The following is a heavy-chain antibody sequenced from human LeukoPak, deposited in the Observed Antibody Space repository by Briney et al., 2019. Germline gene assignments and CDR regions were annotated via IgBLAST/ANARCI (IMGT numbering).Heavy chain of an antibody. CDR1: GFTCSGSA. V-gene: IGHV3-73*01. D-gene: IGHD3-10*01. Sequence: GGSLRCSCAAYGFTCSGSAMHWVPQASGKGLEGVGRIRSKANSYATAYAASVKGRFTISRDDSKNTAYLQMNSLKTEDTAVYYCTGPSGSYSPDYYYYGMDVWGQGTTVTVSS. J-gene: IGHJ6*02. CDR2: IRSKANSYAT. CDR3: TGPSGSYSPDYYYYGMDV.